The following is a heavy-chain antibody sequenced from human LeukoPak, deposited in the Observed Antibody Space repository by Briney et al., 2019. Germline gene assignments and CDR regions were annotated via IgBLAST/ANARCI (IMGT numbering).Heavy chain of an antibody. J-gene: IGHJ6*02. CDR1: GGTFISYA. CDR2: IIPIFGTA. D-gene: IGHD2-2*01. CDR3: ASLYCSSTSCYLHYYYGMDV. V-gene: IGHV1-69*13. Sequence: ASVKVSRKASGGTFISYAISWVRQAPGQGLEWMGGIIPIFGTANYAQKFQGRVTITADESTSTAYMELSSLRSEDTAMYYCASLYCSSTSCYLHYYYGMDVWGQGTTVTVSS.